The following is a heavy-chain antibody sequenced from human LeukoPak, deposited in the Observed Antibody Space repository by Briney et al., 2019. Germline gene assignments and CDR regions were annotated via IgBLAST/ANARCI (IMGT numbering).Heavy chain of an antibody. CDR1: GGSISSYY. D-gene: IGHD5-18*01. Sequence: PSETLSLTCTVSGGSISSYYWSWIRQPPGKGLEWIGYFYYRGSTNYNPSLRSRVTISVDTANNQFSLKLSSVTAADTAVYYCGRGGRGYSYEIDYWGQGALVTVSS. CDR2: FYYRGST. V-gene: IGHV4-59*01. CDR3: GRGGRGYSYEIDY. J-gene: IGHJ4*02.